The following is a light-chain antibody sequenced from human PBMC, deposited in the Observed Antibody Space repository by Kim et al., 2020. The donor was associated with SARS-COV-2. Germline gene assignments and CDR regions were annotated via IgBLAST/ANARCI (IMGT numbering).Light chain of an antibody. J-gene: IGLJ1*01. CDR2: EVS. Sequence: QSALTQPPSASGSPGQSVTISCTGTISDAGGYNYVSWYQQHPGKAPKLMIYEVSKRPSGVPDRFSGSKSGNTASLTVSGLQAEDEADYYCSSYAGSDNYVFGTGTKVTVL. CDR1: ISDAGGYNY. V-gene: IGLV2-8*01. CDR3: SSYAGSDNYV.